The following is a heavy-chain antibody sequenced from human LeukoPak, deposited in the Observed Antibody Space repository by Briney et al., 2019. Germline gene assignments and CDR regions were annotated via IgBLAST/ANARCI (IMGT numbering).Heavy chain of an antibody. V-gene: IGHV3-21*01. CDR1: GFTFSSYS. CDR3: ARSTVTTPLDDY. D-gene: IGHD4-17*01. J-gene: IGHJ4*02. CDR2: ISSSSSYI. Sequence: PGGSLRLSCAASGFTFSSYSMNWVRQAPGKGLEWVSSISSSSSYIYYADSVKGRFTISRDNAKNSLYLQMNSLRAEDTAVYYCARSTVTTPLDDYWGQGTLVTVSS.